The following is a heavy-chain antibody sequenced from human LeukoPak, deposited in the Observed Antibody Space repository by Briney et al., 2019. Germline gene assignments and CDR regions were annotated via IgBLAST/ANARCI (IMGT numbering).Heavy chain of an antibody. J-gene: IGHJ4*02. CDR3: ARDGSGYAYFDY. V-gene: IGHV4-59*01. CDR1: GGSISSYY. Sequence: KPSETLSLTCTVSGGSISSYYWSWIRQPPGKGLEWIGYIYYSGSTNYNPSLKSRVTISVDTSKNQFSLKLSSVTAADTAVYYCARDGSGYAYFDYWGQGTLVTVSS. CDR2: IYYSGST. D-gene: IGHD5-12*01.